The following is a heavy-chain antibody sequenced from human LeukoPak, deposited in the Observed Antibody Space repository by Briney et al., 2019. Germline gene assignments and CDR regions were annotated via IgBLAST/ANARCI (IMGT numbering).Heavy chain of an antibody. CDR2: INAGNGNT. V-gene: IGHV1-3*01. CDR3: ARDRGRGYSYGYPLGY. J-gene: IGHJ4*02. D-gene: IGHD5-18*01. Sequence: GASVKVSCKASGYTFTSYAMHWVRQAPGQRREWMGWINAGNGNTKYSQKFQGRVTITRDTSASTAYMELSSLRSEDTAVYYCARDRGRGYSYGYPLGYWGQGTLVTVSS. CDR1: GYTFTSYA.